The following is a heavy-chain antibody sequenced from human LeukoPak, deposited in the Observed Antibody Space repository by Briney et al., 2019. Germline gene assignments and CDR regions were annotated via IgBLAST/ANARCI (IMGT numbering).Heavy chain of an antibody. CDR3: ARGPKGGDSSGYYYWYFDY. D-gene: IGHD3-22*01. J-gene: IGHJ4*02. Sequence: SETLSLTCTVSGGSISSYYWSWIRQPPGKGLEWIGYIYYSGSTNYNPSLKSRVTISVDTSKSQFSLKLSSVTAADTAVYYCARGPKGGDSSGYYYWYFDYWGQGALVTVSS. CDR2: IYYSGST. V-gene: IGHV4-59*01. CDR1: GGSISSYY.